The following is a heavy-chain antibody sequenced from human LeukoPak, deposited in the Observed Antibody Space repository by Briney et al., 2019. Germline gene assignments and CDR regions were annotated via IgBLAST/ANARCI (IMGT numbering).Heavy chain of an antibody. CDR3: ARSLYYYDSSGYPTDAFDI. J-gene: IGHJ3*02. D-gene: IGHD3-22*01. CDR2: IIPIFGIA. CDR1: GGTFSSYA. V-gene: IGHV1-69*05. Sequence: SVKVSFKASGGTFSSYAISWVRQAPGQGLEWMGRIIPIFGIANYSQKFQGRVTITTDESTSTAYMELSSLRSEDTAVYYCARSLYYYDSSGYPTDAFDIWGQGTMVTVSS.